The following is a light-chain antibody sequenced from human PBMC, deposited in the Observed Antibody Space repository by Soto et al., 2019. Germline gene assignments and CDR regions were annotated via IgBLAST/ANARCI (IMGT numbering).Light chain of an antibody. V-gene: IGKV1-6*01. Sequence: AIPMTQSPSSLSASVGDRVTITCRASQGIRNDLDWFQQKPGKAPKLLIYAASNLQSGVPARFRGSGSGTDFTLTISSLQPEDFATYYCLQKYFYPFTFGPGTKVDIK. CDR3: LQKYFYPFT. J-gene: IGKJ3*01. CDR2: AAS. CDR1: QGIRND.